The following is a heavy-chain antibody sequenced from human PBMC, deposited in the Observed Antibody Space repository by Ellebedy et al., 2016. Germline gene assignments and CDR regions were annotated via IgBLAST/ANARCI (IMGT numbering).Heavy chain of an antibody. Sequence: GESLKISXAASGFTFSDYAMHWVRQAPGKGLEYVSAINYNGGNTYYANSVKGRFTISRDNSKNTLHLQMGSLRAEDMAVYYCARGGYSYAHFDYWGQGTLVTVSS. V-gene: IGHV3-64*01. D-gene: IGHD5-18*01. CDR1: GFTFSDYA. CDR2: INYNGGNT. CDR3: ARGGYSYAHFDY. J-gene: IGHJ4*02.